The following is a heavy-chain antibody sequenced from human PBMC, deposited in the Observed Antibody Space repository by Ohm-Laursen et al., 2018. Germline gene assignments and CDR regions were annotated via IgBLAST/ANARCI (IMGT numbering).Heavy chain of an antibody. J-gene: IGHJ4*02. CDR1: GFTFSSYW. CDR3: ASAYSYSTPHYLDY. Sequence: GSLRLSCAAFGFTFSSYWMSWVRQAPGKGLEWVANIKQDGGQQYYVDSVKGRFTISRDNAKNSLYLQMNSLRAEDTAVYYCASAYSYSTPHYLDYWGQGTLVTVSS. D-gene: IGHD5-18*01. CDR2: IKQDGGQQ. V-gene: IGHV3-7*01.